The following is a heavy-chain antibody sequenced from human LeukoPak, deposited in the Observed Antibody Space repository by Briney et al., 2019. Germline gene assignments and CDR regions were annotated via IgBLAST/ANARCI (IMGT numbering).Heavy chain of an antibody. Sequence: PGGSLRLSCAASGFTFDDYGMSWVRQAPGKGLEWVSGINWNGGSTGYADSVKGRFTISRDNAKNSLYLQMNSLRAEDTALYYCANIKKLWFGELSSPIDSWGQGTLVTVSS. CDR1: GFTFDDYG. CDR2: INWNGGST. J-gene: IGHJ4*02. CDR3: ANIKKLWFGELSSPIDS. D-gene: IGHD3-10*01. V-gene: IGHV3-20*04.